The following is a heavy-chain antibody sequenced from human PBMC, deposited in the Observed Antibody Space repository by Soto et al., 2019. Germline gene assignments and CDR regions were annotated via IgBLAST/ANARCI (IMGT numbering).Heavy chain of an antibody. J-gene: IGHJ5*02. CDR3: ARRFDP. CDR1: GGSISSYY. CDR2: IYYSGST. V-gene: IGHV4-59*01. Sequence: SETLSLSWPVSGGSISSYYWSWIRQPPGKGLEWIGYIYYSGSTNYNPSLKSRVTISVDTSKNQFSLKLSSVTAADTAVYYCARRFDPWGQGTLVTVSS.